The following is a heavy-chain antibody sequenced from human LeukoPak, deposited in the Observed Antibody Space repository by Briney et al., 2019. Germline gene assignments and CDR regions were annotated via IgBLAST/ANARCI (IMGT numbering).Heavy chain of an antibody. CDR1: GGSISTSSYY. D-gene: IGHD3-22*01. CDR3: ARVGSSGYYFGY. CDR2: IYYNGST. J-gene: IGHJ4*02. V-gene: IGHV4-39*01. Sequence: PSETLSLTCTVSGGSISTSSYYWGWIRQPPGKGLQWIGSIYYNGSTYYNPSLKSRVIISIDTSKNQFSLKLSSVTAADTAVYYCARVGSSGYYFGYWGQGTLVTVSS.